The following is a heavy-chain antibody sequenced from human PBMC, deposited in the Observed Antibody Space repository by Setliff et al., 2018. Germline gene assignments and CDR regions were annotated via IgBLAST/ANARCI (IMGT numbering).Heavy chain of an antibody. Sequence: PSETLSLTCTVSGDSISSSGYNSGFYYWAWIRQPPGKGLEWIGRIDYTGNTYYNPSLKSRVTISGDTSKNQLSLKLSSVTAADTAVYYRARGDSDYGDPFAGVYYYYMDVWGKGTTVTVSS. J-gene: IGHJ6*03. CDR1: GDSISSSGYNSGFYY. CDR2: IDYTGNT. CDR3: ARGDSDYGDPFAGVYYYYMDV. D-gene: IGHD4-17*01. V-gene: IGHV4-39*07.